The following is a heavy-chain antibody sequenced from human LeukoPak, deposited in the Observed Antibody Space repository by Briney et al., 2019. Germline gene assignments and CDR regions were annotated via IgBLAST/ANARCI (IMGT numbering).Heavy chain of an antibody. Sequence: SETLSLTCIVSTVSINGLSWGWIRQPAGKGLEWIGHIYSSGSSHYNPSLKSRVTIAVDTSTNQIYLKLTSVTAADTALYYCARRWTGENAYDIWGQGTMVTVS. CDR1: TVSINGLS. V-gene: IGHV4-4*07. CDR2: IYSSGSS. J-gene: IGHJ3*02. D-gene: IGHD3/OR15-3a*01. CDR3: ARRWTGENAYDI.